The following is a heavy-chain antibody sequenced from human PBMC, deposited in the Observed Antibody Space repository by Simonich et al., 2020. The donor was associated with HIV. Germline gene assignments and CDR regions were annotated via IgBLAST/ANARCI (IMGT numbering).Heavy chain of an antibody. J-gene: IGHJ4*02. CDR1: GFTFSSYS. CDR2: ISSSSSYI. D-gene: IGHD2-2*01. V-gene: IGHV3-21*01. Sequence: EVQLVESGGGLVKPGGSLRLSCAASGFTFSSYSMNWVLQAPGKGLEWGSSISSSSSYIYYADKVNGRFTISRDNAKNSLYLQMNSLRAEDTAVYDCARDGRKGSSTSCSDYWGQGTLVTVSS. CDR3: ARDGRKGSSTSCSDY.